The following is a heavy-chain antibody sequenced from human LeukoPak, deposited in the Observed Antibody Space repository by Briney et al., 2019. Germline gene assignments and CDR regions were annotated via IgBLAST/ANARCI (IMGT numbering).Heavy chain of an antibody. CDR3: ARGVHVRKYDSNHNCFDP. J-gene: IGHJ5*02. CDR2: INPGGGST. D-gene: IGHD3-22*01. Sequence: ASVKVSCKASGYTFTSYYMYWVRQAPGQGREWMGFINPGGGSTNYAQKFQGRVTVTRDMSTSTVYMELSSLRSDDTAVYYCARGVHVRKYDSNHNCFDPWGQGTLVTVSS. CDR1: GYTFTSYY. V-gene: IGHV1-46*01.